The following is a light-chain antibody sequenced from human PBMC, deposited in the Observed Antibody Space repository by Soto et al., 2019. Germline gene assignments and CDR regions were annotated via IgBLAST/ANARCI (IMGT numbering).Light chain of an antibody. V-gene: IGKV1-39*01. CDR2: LAS. Sequence: IQMTQSPSSLSASVGDRVTITCLASQSISNYLNWYQQRPGKAPKLLIYLASSLSSGVPSKFSGSGSGTDFTLTISVLQPEDSATYYCQQTSKTPLTFGQGTKV. CDR3: QQTSKTPLT. J-gene: IGKJ1*01. CDR1: QSISNY.